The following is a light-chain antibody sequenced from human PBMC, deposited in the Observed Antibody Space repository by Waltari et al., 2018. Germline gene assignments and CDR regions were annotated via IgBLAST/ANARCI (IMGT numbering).Light chain of an antibody. CDR1: QSISSLD. Sequence: EVLLTQSPGTLSLSPGERATLSCRASQSISSLDLAWYQQKPGQAPRLLIYGASNRATGIPDRFSGSGSGTDFTLTITRLEPEDFAVYYCQQYDSSPRTFGQGTKMEIK. CDR3: QQYDSSPRT. CDR2: GAS. V-gene: IGKV3-20*01. J-gene: IGKJ1*01.